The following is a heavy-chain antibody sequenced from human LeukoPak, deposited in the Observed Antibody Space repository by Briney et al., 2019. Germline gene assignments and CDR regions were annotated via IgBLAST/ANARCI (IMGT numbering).Heavy chain of an antibody. CDR1: GFTFSSYG. Sequence: LLGGSLRLSCAASGFTFSSYGMSWVRQAPGKGLEWVSAMSGDGATTYYADSVKGRFTISRDNSKNALYLQINSLGAEDTAVYYCAKARNFDWLFGFDYWGQGTLVTVSS. J-gene: IGHJ4*02. CDR2: MSGDGATT. V-gene: IGHV3-23*01. D-gene: IGHD3-9*01. CDR3: AKARNFDWLFGFDY.